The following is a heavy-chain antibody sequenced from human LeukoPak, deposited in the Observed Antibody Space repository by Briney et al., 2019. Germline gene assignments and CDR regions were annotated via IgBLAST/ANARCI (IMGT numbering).Heavy chain of an antibody. CDR1: GLDFSTYW. D-gene: IGHD3-22*01. CDR2: INGDGSST. V-gene: IGHV3-74*01. J-gene: IGHJ4*02. Sequence: GSLRLSCAVSGLDFSTYWMHWVRQAPGEGLVWVSRINGDGSSTTYADSVKGRFTISRDNAKNTLYLQMNSLRAEDTAVYYCARRYDNTGYYDYWGQGTLVTVSS. CDR3: ARRYDNTGYYDY.